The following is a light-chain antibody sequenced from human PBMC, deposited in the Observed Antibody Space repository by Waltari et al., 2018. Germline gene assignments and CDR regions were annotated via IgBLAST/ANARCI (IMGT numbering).Light chain of an antibody. CDR2: EVT. J-gene: IGLJ1*01. CDR1: SRVIGFYIL. Sequence: QSPLPQPAPVSGSPGQSITIFRTGPSRVIGFYILVSWYQQYPGKAPKVMIYEVTKRPSGVSNRFSGSKSGNTASLTISGLQAEDESDYYCFSYAGTSSGVFGTGTKVTVL. V-gene: IGLV2-23*02. CDR3: FSYAGTSSGV.